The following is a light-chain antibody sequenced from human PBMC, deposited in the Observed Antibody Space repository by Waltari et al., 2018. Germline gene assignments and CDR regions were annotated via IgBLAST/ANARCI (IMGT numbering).Light chain of an antibody. CDR1: NSNAGIIY. CDR3: AAWDVSLRGI. Sequence: QSVLTQPPSVSGAPGRRVTISCSGSNSNAGIIYVSWFQHVPGAAPRLLIYRNNQRPSGVPDRFSGSKSGSSASLAISGLRSEDDADYYCAAWDVSLRGIFGTGTRVTVL. V-gene: IGLV1-47*01. J-gene: IGLJ1*01. CDR2: RNN.